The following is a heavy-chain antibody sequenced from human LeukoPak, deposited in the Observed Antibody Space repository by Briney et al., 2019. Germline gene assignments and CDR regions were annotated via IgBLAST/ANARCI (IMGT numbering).Heavy chain of an antibody. Sequence: NPSETLSLTCTVSGGSISSYYWSWIRQPAGKGLEWIGRIYTSGSTNYNPSLKSRVTMSVDTSKNQFSLKLSSVTAADTAVYYCARVIYGDVRNWFDPWGQGTLVTVSS. V-gene: IGHV4-4*07. CDR1: GGSISSYY. CDR2: IYTSGST. J-gene: IGHJ5*02. CDR3: ARVIYGDVRNWFDP. D-gene: IGHD4-17*01.